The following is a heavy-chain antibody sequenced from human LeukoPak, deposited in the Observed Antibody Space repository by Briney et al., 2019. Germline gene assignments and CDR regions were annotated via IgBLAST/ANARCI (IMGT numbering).Heavy chain of an antibody. CDR1: GFTFSDYY. J-gene: IGHJ4*02. CDR2: ISSSGGTI. D-gene: IGHD4-17*01. CDR3: ARDGPHGDYEDY. Sequence: PGGSLRLSCAASGFTFSDYYMSWVRHAPGKGLEWISYISSSGGTIYYADSVVGRFTISRDNARNSLFLQMNSLRVEDTAVYYCARDGPHGDYEDYWGQGTLVTVSS. V-gene: IGHV3-11*01.